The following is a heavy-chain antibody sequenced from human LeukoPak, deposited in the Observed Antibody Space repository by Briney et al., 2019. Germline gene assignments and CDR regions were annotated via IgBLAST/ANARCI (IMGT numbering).Heavy chain of an antibody. CDR3: ARGQVRGVTLAPLDY. J-gene: IGHJ4*02. CDR2: INPNSGGT. D-gene: IGHD3-10*01. Sequence: ASVKVSCKASGYTFTCYYMHWVRQAPGQGLEWMGWINPNSGGTNYAQKFQGRVTMTRDTSISTAYMELSRLRSDDTAVYYCARGQVRGVTLAPLDYWGQGTLVTVSS. CDR1: GYTFTCYY. V-gene: IGHV1-2*02.